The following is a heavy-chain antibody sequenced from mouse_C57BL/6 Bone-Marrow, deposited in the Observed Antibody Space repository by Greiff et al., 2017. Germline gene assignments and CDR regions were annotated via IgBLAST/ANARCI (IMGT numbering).Heavy chain of an antibody. V-gene: IGHV2-5*01. CDR2: IWRGGST. D-gene: IGHD1-1*01. J-gene: IGHJ3*01. CDR1: GFSLTSYG. Sequence: VQLQQSGPGLVQPSQSLSITCTVSGFSLTSYGVHWVRQSPGKGLEWLGVIWRGGSTDYNAAFMSRLSITKDNSKSQVFFKMNSLQADDTAIYYCAKNGYYGSSLGFAYWGQGTLVTVSA. CDR3: AKNGYYGSSLGFAY.